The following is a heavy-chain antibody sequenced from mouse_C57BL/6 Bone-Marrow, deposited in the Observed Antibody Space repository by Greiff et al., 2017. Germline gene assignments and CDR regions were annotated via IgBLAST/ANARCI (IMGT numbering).Heavy chain of an antibody. CDR2: INPSTGGT. J-gene: IGHJ2*01. CDR3: ARSIIYYYGSSYVLDY. V-gene: IGHV1-42*01. CDR1: GYSFTGYY. D-gene: IGHD1-1*01. Sequence: VQLQQSGPELVKPGASVKISCKASGYSFTGYYMNWVQQSPEKSLEWIGEINPSTGGTTYNQKFKAKATLTVDKSSSTAYMQLKSLTSEDSAVYYCARSIIYYYGSSYVLDYWGQGTTLTVSS.